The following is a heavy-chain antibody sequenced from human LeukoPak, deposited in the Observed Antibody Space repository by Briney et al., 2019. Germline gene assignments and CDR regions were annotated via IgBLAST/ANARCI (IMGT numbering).Heavy chain of an antibody. CDR1: EFTFSSYN. CDR3: AKTQLYGSGTIDY. D-gene: IGHD3-10*01. CDR2: ISSSSDYI. Sequence: GGSLRLSCAASEFTFSSYNMNWARQAPGKGLEWVSSISSSSDYIYYADSVKGRFTISRDNSKNTLYLQMNSLRVEDTAVYYCAKTQLYGSGTIDYWGQGTLVTVSS. J-gene: IGHJ4*02. V-gene: IGHV3-21*01.